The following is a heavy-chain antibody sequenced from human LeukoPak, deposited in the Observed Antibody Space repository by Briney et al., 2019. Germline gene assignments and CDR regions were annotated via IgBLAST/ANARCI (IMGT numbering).Heavy chain of an antibody. CDR1: GFTFSNYA. Sequence: GGSLRLSCATSGFTFSNYAMYWVRQAPGKGLERVALISYDGSNEYHADSVKGRFTISRNNSKNTVYLQMNSLRVEDTAVYYCARRDFDWGNDQIFEPWGQGNLVIVSS. CDR3: ARRDFDWGNDQIFEP. J-gene: IGHJ5*02. D-gene: IGHD3-9*01. CDR2: ISYDGSNE. V-gene: IGHV3-30*04.